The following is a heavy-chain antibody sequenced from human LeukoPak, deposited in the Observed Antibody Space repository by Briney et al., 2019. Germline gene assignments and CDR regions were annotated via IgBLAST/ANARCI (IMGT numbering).Heavy chain of an antibody. D-gene: IGHD5-18*01. Sequence: GGSLRLSCAASGFTFSSYWMTWVRQAPGKGLELVANIKPDGSGKTYVDSVKGRFTISRDNAKNSLYLQMNSLRVEVTAVYYCSSQPAVVDLDLWGQGTLVTVSS. V-gene: IGHV3-7*01. CDR1: GFTFSSYW. CDR2: IKPDGSGK. J-gene: IGHJ4*02. CDR3: SSQPAVVDLDL.